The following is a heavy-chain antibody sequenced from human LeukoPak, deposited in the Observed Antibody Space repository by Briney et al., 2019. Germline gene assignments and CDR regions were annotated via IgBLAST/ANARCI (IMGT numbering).Heavy chain of an antibody. V-gene: IGHV4-39*07. D-gene: IGHD6-25*01. CDR1: AGSISSGSYY. CDR2: IYDSGST. J-gene: IGHJ4*02. CDR3: ARSPIAAFDY. Sequence: PSETLSLTCNVSAGSISSGSYYWGWIRQPPGKGLEWIGTIYDSGSTYYNPSLKSRVTISVDTSENQFSLKLSSVTAADTAVYYCARSPIAAFDYWGQGTLVTVSS.